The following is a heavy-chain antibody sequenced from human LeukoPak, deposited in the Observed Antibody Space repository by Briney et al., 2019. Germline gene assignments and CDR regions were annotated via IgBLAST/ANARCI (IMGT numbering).Heavy chain of an antibody. CDR1: GFTFSSYA. D-gene: IGHD3-10*01. CDR3: VKARIRQVPPSGLYYYMDV. J-gene: IGHJ6*03. V-gene: IGHV3-30*04. Sequence: PGGSLRLSCAASGFTFSSYAMHWVRQAPGKGLEWVAVISYDGSNKYYADSVKGRFTISRDNSKNTLYLQMNSLRAEDTAVYYCVKARIRQVPPSGLYYYMDVWGKGTTVTVSS. CDR2: ISYDGSNK.